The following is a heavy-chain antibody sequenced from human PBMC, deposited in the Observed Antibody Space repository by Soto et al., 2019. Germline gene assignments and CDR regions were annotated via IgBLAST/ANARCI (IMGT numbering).Heavy chain of an antibody. CDR3: ARGLDRAAAGGYFDY. D-gene: IGHD6-13*01. V-gene: IGHV4-34*01. Sequence: SETLSLTCAVYGGSFSGYYWSWIRQPPGKGLEWIGEINHSGSTNYNPSLKSRVTISVDTSKNQFSLKLSSVTAADTAVYYCARGLDRAAAGGYFDYWGQGTLVTVSS. CDR1: GGSFSGYY. CDR2: INHSGST. J-gene: IGHJ4*02.